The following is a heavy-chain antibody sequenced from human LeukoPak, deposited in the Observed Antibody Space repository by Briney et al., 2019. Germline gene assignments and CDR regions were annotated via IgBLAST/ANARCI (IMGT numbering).Heavy chain of an antibody. D-gene: IGHD3-9*01. CDR3: AKDPYDILTGPDY. V-gene: IGHV3-23*01. CDR2: ISGSGGST. CDR1: GFTFSSYA. Sequence: GGSLRLSCAASGFTFSSYAMSWVRQAPGKGLEWVSAISGSGGSTYYADSVKGRFAISRDNSKNTLYLQMNSLRAEDTAVYYCAKDPYDILTGPDYWGQGTLVTVSS. J-gene: IGHJ4*02.